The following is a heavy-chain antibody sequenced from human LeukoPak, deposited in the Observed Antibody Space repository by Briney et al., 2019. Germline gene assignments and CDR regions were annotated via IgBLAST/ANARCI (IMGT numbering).Heavy chain of an antibody. D-gene: IGHD4-17*01. CDR1: GYTFTGYY. J-gene: IGHJ4*02. CDR2: INPNSGGT. Sequence: GASVKASCKASGYTFTGYYMHWVRQAPGQGLEWMGWINPNSGGTNYAQKFQGRVTMTRDTSISTAYMELSRLRSDDTAVYYCARDRFVTTANFDYWGQGTLVTVSS. CDR3: ARDRFVTTANFDY. V-gene: IGHV1-2*02.